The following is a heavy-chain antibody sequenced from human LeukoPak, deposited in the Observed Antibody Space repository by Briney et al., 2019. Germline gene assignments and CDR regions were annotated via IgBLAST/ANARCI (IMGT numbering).Heavy chain of an antibody. J-gene: IGHJ6*03. Sequence: GGSLRLSCAASGFTFSSYWMHWVRHAPGKGLVWVSRINSDGSSTSYADSVKGRFTISRDNAKNTLYLQMNSLRAEDTAVYYCARCISFAYYYYMDVWGKGTTVTISS. CDR1: GFTFSSYW. V-gene: IGHV3-74*01. CDR2: INSDGSST. CDR3: ARCISFAYYYYMDV. D-gene: IGHD1-14*01.